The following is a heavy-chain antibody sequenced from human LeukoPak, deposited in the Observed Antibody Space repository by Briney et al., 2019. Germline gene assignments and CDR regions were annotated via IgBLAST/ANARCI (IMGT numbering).Heavy chain of an antibody. Sequence: PSETLSLTCTVSGGSISSYYWSWIRQPPGKGLEWIGYIYYSGSTNYNPSLKSRVTISVDTSKNQFSLKLSSVTAADTAVYYCAKDISSGYYGDYFDYWGQGILVTVSS. CDR1: GGSISSYY. CDR3: AKDISSGYYGDYFDY. J-gene: IGHJ4*02. V-gene: IGHV4-59*01. D-gene: IGHD3-22*01. CDR2: IYYSGST.